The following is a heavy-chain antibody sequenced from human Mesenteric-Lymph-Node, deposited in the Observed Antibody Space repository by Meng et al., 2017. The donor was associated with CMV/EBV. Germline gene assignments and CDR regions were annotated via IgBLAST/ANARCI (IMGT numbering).Heavy chain of an antibody. J-gene: IGHJ4*02. V-gene: IGHV3-23*01. CDR3: AKDQGAIFGVVPYDS. Sequence: SGVTFDNYGMSWVRQAPGKGLEFVSGTTGGGGNTYYAESVRGRFTISRDNSKNTLFLQMNSLRAEDTAFYYCAKDQGAIFGVVPYDSWGQGTLVTVSS. D-gene: IGHD3-3*01. CDR2: TTGGGGNT. CDR1: GVTFDNYG.